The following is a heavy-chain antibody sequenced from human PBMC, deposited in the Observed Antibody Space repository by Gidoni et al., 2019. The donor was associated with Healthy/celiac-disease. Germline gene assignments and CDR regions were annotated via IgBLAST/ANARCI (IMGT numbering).Heavy chain of an antibody. CDR2: IDSGGRT. Sequence: EVQLVESGGGLVQPGGSLSLSCAASGFTVSSNYMSCVRQAPGKGRECVSVIDSGGRTYDADSVKGRFTISRDNSKNTLYLQMNSLRAEDTAVYYCAREGKAASFWFDPWGQGTRVTVSS. CDR1: GFTVSSNY. D-gene: IGHD6-13*01. J-gene: IGHJ5*02. CDR3: AREGKAASFWFDP. V-gene: IGHV3-66*01.